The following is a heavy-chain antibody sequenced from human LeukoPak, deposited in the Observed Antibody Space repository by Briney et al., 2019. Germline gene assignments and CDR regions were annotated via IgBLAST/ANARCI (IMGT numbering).Heavy chain of an antibody. CDR1: GGSFSGYY. Sequence: SETLSLTCAVYGGSFSGYYWSWIRQPPGKGLEWIGEINHSGSTNYNPSLKSRVTISVDTSKNQFSLKLSSVTAADTAVYYCAGGQVDIVAPDYWGQGTLVTVSS. J-gene: IGHJ4*02. CDR3: AGGQVDIVAPDY. D-gene: IGHD5-12*01. CDR2: INHSGST. V-gene: IGHV4-34*01.